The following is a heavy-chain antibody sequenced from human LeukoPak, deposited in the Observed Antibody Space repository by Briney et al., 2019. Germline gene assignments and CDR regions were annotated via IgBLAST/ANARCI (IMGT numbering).Heavy chain of an antibody. V-gene: IGHV3-30-3*01. CDR3: AKGYCSGTSCYSGLD. D-gene: IGHD2-2*01. CDR2: ISYVGSNK. CDR1: GFTFSSYA. J-gene: IGHJ4*02. Sequence: SGGSLRLSCAASGFTFSSYAMHWVRQAPGKGLEWVAVISYVGSNKYYADSVKGRFTISRDNSENTLYLQMNSLRPEDTAVYYCAKGYCSGTSCYSGLDWGQGTLVTVSS.